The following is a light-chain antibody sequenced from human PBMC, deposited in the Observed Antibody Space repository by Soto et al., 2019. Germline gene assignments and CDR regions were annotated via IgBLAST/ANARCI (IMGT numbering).Light chain of an antibody. Sequence: SSALTQPPSVSVAPGQTARITCGGHNLGSTSVHWYQLKPGQAPVLVVYDDSDRPSGIPQRFSGSNSGNTATLTISRVEAGDEADFFCQVWDRSNYEVVFGGGTKVTVL. CDR1: NLGSTS. CDR3: QVWDRSNYEVV. J-gene: IGLJ2*01. V-gene: IGLV3-21*02. CDR2: DDS.